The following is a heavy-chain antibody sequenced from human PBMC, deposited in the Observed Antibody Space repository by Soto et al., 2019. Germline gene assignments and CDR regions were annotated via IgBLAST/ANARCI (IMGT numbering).Heavy chain of an antibody. CDR2: ISYDGSNK. CDR3: AKDVLRFLEWLAFYGMDV. Sequence: QVQLVESGGGVVQPGRSLRLSCAASGFTFSSYGMHWVRQPPGKGLEWVAVISYDGSNKYYADSVKGRFTISRDNSKNTLYLQMNSLRAEDTAVYYCAKDVLRFLEWLAFYGMDVWGQGSTVTVSS. D-gene: IGHD3-3*01. V-gene: IGHV3-30*18. CDR1: GFTFSSYG. J-gene: IGHJ6*02.